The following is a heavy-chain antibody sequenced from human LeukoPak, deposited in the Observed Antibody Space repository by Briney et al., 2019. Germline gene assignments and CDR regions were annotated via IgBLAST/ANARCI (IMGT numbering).Heavy chain of an antibody. V-gene: IGHV3-74*01. CDR1: GFTFRTYW. J-gene: IGHJ3*01. D-gene: IGHD4-17*01. CDR2: IYSVDTGT. CDR3: VLVTTGS. Sequence: GGSLRLSCSTSGFTFRTYWMHWVRQAPGKGLEWVSRIYSVDTGTYADSVKGRFTISRDNAKNTLFLQMNSLRVEDTAVYYCVLVTTGSWGQGTMVTVS.